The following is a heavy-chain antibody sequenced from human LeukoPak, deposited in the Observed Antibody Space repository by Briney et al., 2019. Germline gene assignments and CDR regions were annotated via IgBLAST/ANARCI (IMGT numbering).Heavy chain of an antibody. CDR2: MNPNSGNT. Sequence: ASVKVSCKASGYTFTSYDINWVRQATGQGLEWMGWMNPNSGNTGYAQKFQGRVTITRNTSISTAYMEPSSLRSEDTAVYYCARARGDDAFDIWGQGTMVTVPS. J-gene: IGHJ3*02. CDR1: GYTFTSYD. D-gene: IGHD7-27*01. V-gene: IGHV1-8*03. CDR3: ARARGDDAFDI.